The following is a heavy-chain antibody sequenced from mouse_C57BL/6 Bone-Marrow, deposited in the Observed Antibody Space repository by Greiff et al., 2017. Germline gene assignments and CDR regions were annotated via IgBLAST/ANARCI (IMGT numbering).Heavy chain of an antibody. V-gene: IGHV5-16*01. CDR3: ARDGLRSSLGDD. D-gene: IGHD1-1*01. J-gene: IGHJ2*01. CDR1: GFTFRAYY. CDR2: INYDGSST. Sequence: VTLVASEGGLVQPGSSMTLSCTASGFTFRAYYLAWVRQVPETGLDWVANINYDGSSTYSLDSLKCRFIISRDNEKNILYLQMSRLKSEDTATYYCARDGLRSSLGDDWGQGTTLTVSS.